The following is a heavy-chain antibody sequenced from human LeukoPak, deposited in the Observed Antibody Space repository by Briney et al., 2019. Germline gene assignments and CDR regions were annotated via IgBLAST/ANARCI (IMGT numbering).Heavy chain of an antibody. CDR2: FNTEDGET. D-gene: IGHD3-22*01. V-gene: IGHV1-24*01. Sequence: ASVTVSCKVSGYTLTELSMHWVRQAPAKEVEGMGGFNTEDGETNYAHKFLGRVTMTEDTSTDTAYMELSSLRSEDTAVYYCATVGDYDSSGYYYESAYWGQGTLVTVSS. CDR1: GYTLTELS. J-gene: IGHJ4*02. CDR3: ATVGDYDSSGYYYESAY.